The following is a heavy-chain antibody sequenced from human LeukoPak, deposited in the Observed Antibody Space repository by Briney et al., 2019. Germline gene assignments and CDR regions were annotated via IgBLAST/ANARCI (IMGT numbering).Heavy chain of an antibody. CDR2: ISWNSGSI. V-gene: IGHV3-9*01. Sequence: PGRSLRLSCAASGFTFDDYAMHWVRQAPGKGLEWVSGISWNSGSIGYADSVKGRFTISRDNAKNSLYLQMNSLRAEDTALYYCAREGDFQHWGQGTLVTVSS. CDR3: AREGDFQH. CDR1: GFTFDDYA. D-gene: IGHD3-16*01. J-gene: IGHJ1*01.